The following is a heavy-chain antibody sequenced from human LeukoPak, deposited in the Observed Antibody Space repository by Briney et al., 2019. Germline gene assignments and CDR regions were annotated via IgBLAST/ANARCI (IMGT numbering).Heavy chain of an antibody. CDR1: GFTFSSYA. V-gene: IGHV3-64*01. CDR2: ISSNGGNT. Sequence: GRFLRLSCAASGFTFSSYAMHWVRQAPGKGMEYVSAISSNGGNTYYANSVKGRFTISRDNSKNTLYLQMGSLRAEDMAVYYCARGRIRADYWGQGTLVTVSS. CDR3: ARGRIRADY. J-gene: IGHJ4*02.